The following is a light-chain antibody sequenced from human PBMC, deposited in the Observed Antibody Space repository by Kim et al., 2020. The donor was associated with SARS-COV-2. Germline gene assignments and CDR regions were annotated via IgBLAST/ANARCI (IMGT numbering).Light chain of an antibody. Sequence: PGQRATLSCRASQSVSSSYLSWYQHKPGQAPRLLIYAASTRATAIPARFSGSGSGTDFTLTITTFQPEDLAVFYCSQVLNLPWPFAQGPRG. CDR2: AAS. CDR3: SQVLNLPWP. V-gene: IGKV3D-7*01. J-gene: IGKJ1*01. CDR1: QSVSSSY.